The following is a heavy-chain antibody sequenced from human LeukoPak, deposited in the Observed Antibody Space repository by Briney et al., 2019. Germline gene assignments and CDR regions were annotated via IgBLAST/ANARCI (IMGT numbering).Heavy chain of an antibody. V-gene: IGHV4-34*01. J-gene: IGHJ4*02. D-gene: IGHD3-10*01. CDR2: INHSGST. Sequence: SETLSLTYAVYGGSFSGYYWSWIRQPPGKGLEWIGEINHSGSTNYNPSLKSRVTISVDTSKNQFSLKLSSVTAADTAVYYCARVMGWFGGFDYWGQGTLVTVSS. CDR3: ARVMGWFGGFDY. CDR1: GGSFSGYY.